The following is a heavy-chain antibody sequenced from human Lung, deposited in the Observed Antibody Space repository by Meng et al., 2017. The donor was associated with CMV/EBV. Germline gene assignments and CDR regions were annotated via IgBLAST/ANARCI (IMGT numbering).Heavy chain of an antibody. J-gene: IGHJ4*02. D-gene: IGHD3-10*01. V-gene: IGHV3-23*01. CDR1: FTFKNYA. CDR2: ISGSGGST. CDR3: AKGFYSGSGSYYPSDY. Sequence: FTFKNYAMSWVRQAPGKGLEWVSGISGSGGSTHYPDSVKGRFTISRDNSKNTLYLQMNSLRAEDTAVYYCAKGFYSGSGSYYPSDYWGQGTLVTVSS.